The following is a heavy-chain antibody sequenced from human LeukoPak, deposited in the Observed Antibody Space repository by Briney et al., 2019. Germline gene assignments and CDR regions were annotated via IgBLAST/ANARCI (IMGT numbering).Heavy chain of an antibody. J-gene: IGHJ4*02. Sequence: SETLSLTCTVSGGSIGTYHWSWVRQPPGKGLEWIGYIFDSGSPNYRPALRSRVTISLDTSKNQLPLRLKSATAADTAIYYCARHDENGYYFFDIWGQGTLVTVSS. V-gene: IGHV4-59*08. CDR2: IFDSGSP. CDR3: ARHDENGYYFFDI. D-gene: IGHD5-24*01. CDR1: GGSIGTYH.